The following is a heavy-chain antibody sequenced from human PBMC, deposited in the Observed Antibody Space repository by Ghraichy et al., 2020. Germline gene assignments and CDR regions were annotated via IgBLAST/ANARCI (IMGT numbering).Heavy chain of an antibody. CDR2: ISSSSSYI. Sequence: GGSLRLSCAASGFTFSSYSMNWVRQAPGKGLEWVSSISSSSSYIYYADSVKGRFTISRDNAKNSLYLQMNSLRAEDTAVYYCARDREYSSGWTDYWGQGTLVTVSS. D-gene: IGHD6-19*01. V-gene: IGHV3-21*01. J-gene: IGHJ4*02. CDR3: ARDREYSSGWTDY. CDR1: GFTFSSYS.